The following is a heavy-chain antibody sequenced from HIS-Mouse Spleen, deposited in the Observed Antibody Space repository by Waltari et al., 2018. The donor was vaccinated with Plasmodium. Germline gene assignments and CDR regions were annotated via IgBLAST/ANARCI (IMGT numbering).Heavy chain of an antibody. V-gene: IGHV3-23*01. D-gene: IGHD6-13*01. Sequence: EVQLLESGGGLVQPGGSLRPSCAASGFTFSSYAMSWVRQAPGKGLEWVSAISGSGGSTYYADSVKGRFTISRDNSKNTLYLQMNSLRADDTAVYYCASSWYWYFDLWGRGTLVTVSS. CDR1: GFTFSSYA. CDR2: ISGSGGST. CDR3: ASSWYWYFDL. J-gene: IGHJ2*01.